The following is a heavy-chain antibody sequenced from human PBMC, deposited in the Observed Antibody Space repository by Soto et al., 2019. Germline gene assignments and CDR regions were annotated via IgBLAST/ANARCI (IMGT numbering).Heavy chain of an antibody. D-gene: IGHD3-10*01. CDR1: GGSVSTGMKY. CDR3: MKAHESGDFLGMSV. V-gene: IGHV4-61*01. CDR2: MYKTGET. Sequence: PSETLSLTCTVCGGSVSTGMKYWGWVRQPPGKALEFIGYMYKTGETLLNSSLKSRVTLSMETSKNQFSLTLSSVTAADTAVYFCMKAHESGDFLGMSVWGPGTTVTVSS. J-gene: IGHJ6*02.